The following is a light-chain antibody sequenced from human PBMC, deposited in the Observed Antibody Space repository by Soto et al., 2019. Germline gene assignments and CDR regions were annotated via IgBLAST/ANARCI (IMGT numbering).Light chain of an antibody. J-gene: IGLJ1*01. CDR2: DSN. Sequence: QLVLTQPPSVSGAPGQRVTIFCTGSSSNIGAGYDVHWYQQLPGTAPKLLIYDSNNRPSGVPDRFSGSKSGTSASLAITGLQAEDEADYYCQSYDSSLSGSTVFGTGTKLTVL. V-gene: IGLV1-40*01. CDR3: QSYDSSLSGSTV. CDR1: SSNIGAGYD.